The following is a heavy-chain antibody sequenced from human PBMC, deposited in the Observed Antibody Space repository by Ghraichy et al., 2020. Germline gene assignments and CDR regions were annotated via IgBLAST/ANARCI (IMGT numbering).Heavy chain of an antibody. CDR1: GYSFATQW. V-gene: IGHV5-51*01. Sequence: GESLNISCQGSGYSFATQWIGWVRQMPGKGLEWMGIIYPGDSETRYSPSFQGQVTISADKSISTAYLQWSSLQASDTAMYYCAKLREGYKYYFNYGMDVWGQGTTVTVSS. CDR2: IYPGDSET. D-gene: IGHD5-24*01. CDR3: AKLREGYKYYFNYGMDV. J-gene: IGHJ6*02.